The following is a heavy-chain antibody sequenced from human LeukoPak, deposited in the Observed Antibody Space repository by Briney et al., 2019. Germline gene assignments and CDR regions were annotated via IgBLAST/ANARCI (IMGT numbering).Heavy chain of an antibody. CDR1: GFTFSSYW. J-gene: IGHJ4*02. D-gene: IGHD6-13*01. V-gene: IGHV3-7*01. CDR2: IKQDGSEK. CDR3: AREAAVDPYYFDY. Sequence: PGGSLRLSCAASGFTFSSYWMSWVRQAPGKGLEWVANIKQDGSEKYYVDSVKGRFTISRDNSKNTLYLQMNSLRVEDTAVYYCAREAAVDPYYFDYWGQGTLVTVSS.